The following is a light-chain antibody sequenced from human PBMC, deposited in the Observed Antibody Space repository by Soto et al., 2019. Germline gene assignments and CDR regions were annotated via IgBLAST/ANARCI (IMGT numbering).Light chain of an antibody. CDR3: QQYGSSPYT. J-gene: IGKJ2*01. Sequence: PGERATLSCRASQSVSSTYLAWYQQKPGQAPRLLIYGASSRATGIPDRFSGSGSGTDFTLTISRLEPEDSAVYYCQQYGSSPYTFGQGTKLEIK. CDR1: QSVSSTY. CDR2: GAS. V-gene: IGKV3-20*01.